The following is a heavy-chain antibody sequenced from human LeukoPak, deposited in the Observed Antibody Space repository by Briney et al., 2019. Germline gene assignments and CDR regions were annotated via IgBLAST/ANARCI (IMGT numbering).Heavy chain of an antibody. J-gene: IGHJ4*02. CDR1: GYTFTSYY. D-gene: IGHD3-3*01. CDR2: INPSGGST. CDR3: ARDGYYDFWSGYPFDY. Sequence: GASVKVSCKASGYTFTSYYMHWVRQAPGQGLEWMGIINPSGGSTSYAQKFQGRVTMTRDTSTSTVYVELSSLRSEDTAVYYCARDGYYDFWSGYPFDYWGQGTLVTVSS. V-gene: IGHV1-46*01.